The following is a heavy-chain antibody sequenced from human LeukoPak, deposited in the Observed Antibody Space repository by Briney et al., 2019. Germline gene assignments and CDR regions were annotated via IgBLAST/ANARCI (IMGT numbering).Heavy chain of an antibody. V-gene: IGHV3-48*03. CDR3: AKGTSASCYGASDV. D-gene: IGHD2-2*01. CDR1: GFTFSSYA. Sequence: GGSLRLSCAASGFTFSSYAMNWVRQAPGKGLEWDSYITNNGTTIYYADSVKGRFTISRDNAENSLYLQMNSLRAEDTAVYYCAKGTSASCYGASDVWGQGTTVTVSS. J-gene: IGHJ6*02. CDR2: ITNNGTTI.